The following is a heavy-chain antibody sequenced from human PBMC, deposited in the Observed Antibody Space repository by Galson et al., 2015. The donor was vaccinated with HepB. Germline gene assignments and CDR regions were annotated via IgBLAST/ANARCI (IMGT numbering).Heavy chain of an antibody. V-gene: IGHV2-5*02. CDR1: GFSLSTSGVG. J-gene: IGHJ4*02. D-gene: IGHD2-15*01. CDR2: IYWDDDK. Sequence: PALVTPTQTLTLTCTFSGFSLSTSGVGVGWIRQPPGKALEWLALIYWDDDKRYSPSLKSRLTITKDTSKNQVVLTMTNMDPVDTATYYCAHSGGGGGSRYHLFDYWGQGTLVTVSS. CDR3: AHSGGGGGSRYHLFDY.